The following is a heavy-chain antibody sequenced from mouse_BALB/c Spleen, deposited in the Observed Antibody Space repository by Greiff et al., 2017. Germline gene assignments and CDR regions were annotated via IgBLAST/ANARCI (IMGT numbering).Heavy chain of an antibody. J-gene: IGHJ2*01. Sequence: VQLQQSGAELVRPGTSVKVSCKASGYAFTNYLIEWVKQRPGQGLEWIGVINPGSGGTNYNEKFKGKATLTADKSSSTAYMQLSSLTSDDSAVYFCARWGNGYFDYWGQGTTLTVSS. CDR3: ARWGNGYFDY. CDR2: INPGSGGT. V-gene: IGHV1-54*01. CDR1: GYAFTNYL.